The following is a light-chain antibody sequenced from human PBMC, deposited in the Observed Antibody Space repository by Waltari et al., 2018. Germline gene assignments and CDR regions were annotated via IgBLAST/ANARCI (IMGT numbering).Light chain of an antibody. V-gene: IGLV2-14*03. J-gene: IGLJ2*01. CDR2: DVS. CDR3: SSYISSSTLEL. CDR1: SSDVGGYNY. Sequence: QSALTQAASVSGSPGQSITISCTGSSSDVGGYNYVSWYQQHPGKAPKLIIYDVSNRPSGVSNRLSGSKSGNTASLTISGLQAEDEADYYCSSYISSSTLELFGGGTSLTVL.